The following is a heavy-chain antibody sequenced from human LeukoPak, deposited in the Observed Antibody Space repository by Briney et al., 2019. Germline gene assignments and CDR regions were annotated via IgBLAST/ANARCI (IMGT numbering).Heavy chain of an antibody. D-gene: IGHD3-22*01. CDR3: ARVGVIMIVVDGGYFDY. V-gene: IGHV3-21*01. CDR1: GLTFSSYS. CDR2: ISSSISYI. Sequence: GGSLRLSCAASGLTFSSYSMNWVRQAPGKGLEWVSSISSSISYIYYADSVKGRFTISRDNARNSMYLQMNSLRAEDTDVYYCARVGVIMIVVDGGYFDYWGQGTLVTVSS. J-gene: IGHJ4*02.